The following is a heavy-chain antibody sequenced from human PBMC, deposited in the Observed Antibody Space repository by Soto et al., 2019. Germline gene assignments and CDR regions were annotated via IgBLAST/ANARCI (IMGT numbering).Heavy chain of an antibody. CDR2: IWYDGSNK. J-gene: IGHJ6*02. CDR3: ARDRSDYGGNYGMDV. V-gene: IGHV3-33*01. D-gene: IGHD4-17*01. Sequence: QVQLVESGGGVVQPGRSLRLSCAASGFTFSSYGMHWVRQAPGKGLEWVAVIWYDGSNKYYADSVKGRFTISRDNSKNTLYVEMNSLRAENTAVYYCARDRSDYGGNYGMDVWGQGTTVTVSS. CDR1: GFTFSSYG.